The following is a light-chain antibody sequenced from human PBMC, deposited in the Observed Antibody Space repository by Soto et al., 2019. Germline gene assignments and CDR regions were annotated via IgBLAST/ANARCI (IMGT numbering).Light chain of an antibody. J-gene: IGLJ1*01. CDR2: DVS. V-gene: IGLV2-11*01. CDR1: SSDVGGYNY. CDR3: SSYTTSNTRQIV. Sequence: QSALTQPRSVSGSPGQSVTISCTGTSSDVGGYNYVSWYQQHPGKAPKLMIYDVSKRPSGVSNRFSGPKSGNTASLTISGLQAEDEADYYCSSYTTSNTRQIVFGTGTKATVL.